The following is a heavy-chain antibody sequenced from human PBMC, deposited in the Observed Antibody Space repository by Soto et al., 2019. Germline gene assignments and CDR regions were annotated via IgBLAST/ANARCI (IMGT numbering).Heavy chain of an antibody. CDR2: ISGSGGST. CDR1: GFTFSSYA. J-gene: IGHJ4*02. Sequence: GGSLRLSCAASGFTFSSYAMTWVRQAPGKGLEWVSTISGSGGSTYYADSVKGRFTISRDNSKNTLDLQVSSLRADDTAVYYCHQDYFDYWGQGTLVTVSS. V-gene: IGHV3-23*01. CDR3: HQDYFDY.